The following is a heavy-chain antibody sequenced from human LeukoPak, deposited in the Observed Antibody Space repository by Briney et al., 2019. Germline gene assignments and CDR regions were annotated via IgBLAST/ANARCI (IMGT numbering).Heavy chain of an antibody. CDR2: IYYSGST. CDR3: ARRGITYSTSFFDS. CDR1: GGSISSYY. V-gene: IGHV4-59*08. D-gene: IGHD6-13*01. Sequence: SETLSLTCIVSGGSISSYYWSWIRQPPGKGLEWIGYIYYSGSTNYNPSLKSRVTISVDTSKSEFSLMVHSVTAADTAMYYCARRGITYSTSFFDSWGQGTLVTVAS. J-gene: IGHJ4*02.